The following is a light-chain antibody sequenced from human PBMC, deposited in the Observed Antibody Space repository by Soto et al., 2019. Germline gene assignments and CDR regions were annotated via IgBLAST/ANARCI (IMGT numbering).Light chain of an antibody. CDR3: QQHQSYWS. CDR2: DAS. J-gene: IGKJ1*01. Sequence: DLQMTQSPSTLSASVGDRVTITCRASQSVSRWLAWYQQKPGKAPRLLIHDASSLQSGVPSRFSGSGSGTEFTLTISSLQPDDFATYFCQQHQSYWSFGQGTKVEI. CDR1: QSVSRW. V-gene: IGKV1-5*01.